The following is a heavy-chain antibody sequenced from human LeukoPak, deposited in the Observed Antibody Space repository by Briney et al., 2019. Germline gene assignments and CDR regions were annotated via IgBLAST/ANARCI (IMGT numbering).Heavy chain of an antibody. CDR2: IYSGGST. D-gene: IGHD3/OR15-3a*01. V-gene: IGHV3-53*01. Sequence: GGSLRLSCAASGFTVSSNYMSWVRQAPGKGLEWVSVIYSGGSTYYADSVKGRFTISRDNSKNTLYLQMNSLRAEDTAVYYRARALGRDMTFGLDVWGQGTTVTVSS. J-gene: IGHJ6*02. CDR1: GFTVSSNY. CDR3: ARALGRDMTFGLDV.